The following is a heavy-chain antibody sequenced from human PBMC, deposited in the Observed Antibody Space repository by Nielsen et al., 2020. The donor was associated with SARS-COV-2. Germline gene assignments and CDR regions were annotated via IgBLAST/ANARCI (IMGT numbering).Heavy chain of an antibody. CDR3: ARGYCTNSVCYTALEGGMDV. V-gene: IGHV3-53*01. J-gene: IGHJ6*02. CDR2: IYSGGST. Sequence: VRQAPGKGLEWASVIYSGGSTYYADSVKGRFTISRDNSKNTLYLQMNSLRAEDTAVYYCARGYCTNSVCYTALEGGMDVWGQGTTVTVSS. D-gene: IGHD2-8*01.